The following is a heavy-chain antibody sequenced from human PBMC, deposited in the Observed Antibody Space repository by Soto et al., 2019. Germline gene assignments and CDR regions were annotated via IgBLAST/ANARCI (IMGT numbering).Heavy chain of an antibody. CDR3: ARGDGDYVYYYYGMDV. Sequence: ESGGGVVQPGRSLGLSCAASGFAFSTYAMHWVRQAPGKGLEWVADISYHGSNKYYADSVKGRFTISRDNSKNTLYLQMNSLRPEDTAMYYCARGDGDYVYYYYGMDVWGQGTTVTVSS. D-gene: IGHD4-17*01. J-gene: IGHJ6*02. V-gene: IGHV3-30-3*01. CDR1: GFAFSTYA. CDR2: ISYHGSNK.